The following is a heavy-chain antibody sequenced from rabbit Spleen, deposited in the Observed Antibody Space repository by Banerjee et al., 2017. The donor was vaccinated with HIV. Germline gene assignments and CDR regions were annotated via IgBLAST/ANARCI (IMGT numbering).Heavy chain of an antibody. Sequence: QLKETGGGLVQPGGSLTLSCKASGFDFTRYYMSWVRQAPGKGLEWIGVIYGGKGNSDYATWVNGRFTISSHNAQNTLYLQLNSLTAADTATYFCVRDRGVDYTYGYAGNTYASPFNLWGQGTLVTVS. CDR1: GFDFTRYY. CDR3: VRDRGVDYTYGYAGNTYASPFNL. V-gene: IGHV1S7*01. J-gene: IGHJ4*01. CDR2: IYGGKGNS. D-gene: IGHD6-1*01.